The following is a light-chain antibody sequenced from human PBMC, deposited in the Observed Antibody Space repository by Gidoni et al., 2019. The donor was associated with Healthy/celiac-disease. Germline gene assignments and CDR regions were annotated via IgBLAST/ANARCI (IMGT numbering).Light chain of an antibody. CDR1: NSNIGAGYD. CDR3: QSYDSSLSGSEV. V-gene: IGLV1-40*01. CDR2: GNN. J-gene: IGLJ2*01. Sequence: QSVLTQPPSVSGAPGHRVTISCTGSNSNIGAGYDVHWYQQLPGTAPKLLIYGNNNRPSGVPDRFSGSKSGTSASLAITGLQAEDEADYYCQSYDSSLSGSEVFGGGTKLTVL.